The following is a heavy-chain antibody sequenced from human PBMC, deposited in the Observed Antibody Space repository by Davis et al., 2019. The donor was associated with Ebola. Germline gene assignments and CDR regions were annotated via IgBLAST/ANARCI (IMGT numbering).Heavy chain of an antibody. CDR2: INPSGGST. CDR3: ASTPVPPGYSSSWYFSSLDY. J-gene: IGHJ4*02. CDR1: GYTFTSYY. D-gene: IGHD6-13*01. Sequence: ASVKVSCKASGYTFTSYYMHWVRQAPAQGLEWLGIINPSGGSTSYAHKFQGRVTMTRDTSTNTVYMELNSLRSEDTAVYYCASTPVPPGYSSSWYFSSLDYWGQGTLVTVSS. V-gene: IGHV1-46*01.